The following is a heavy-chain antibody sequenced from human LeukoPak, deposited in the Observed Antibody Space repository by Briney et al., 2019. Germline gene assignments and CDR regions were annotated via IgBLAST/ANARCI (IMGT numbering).Heavy chain of an antibody. D-gene: IGHD4-17*01. J-gene: IGHJ3*02. V-gene: IGHV3-30*18. Sequence: GGSLRLSCAASGFRFRSYGMHWVRQAPGKGPEWVSIISYDGTKEYYADSVKGRFTISRDNSNNILYLHMNSLRAEDTAVYYCAKVVHEDYTTVTNEAGAFDIWGQGTMVTVSS. CDR2: ISYDGTKE. CDR1: GFRFRSYG. CDR3: AKVVHEDYTTVTNEAGAFDI.